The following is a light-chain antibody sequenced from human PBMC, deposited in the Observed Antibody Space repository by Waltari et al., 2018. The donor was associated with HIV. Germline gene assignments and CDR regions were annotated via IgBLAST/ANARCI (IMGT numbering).Light chain of an antibody. V-gene: IGLV2-14*01. Sequence: QSALTQPASVSGSPGQSITISCTGTSSDVGGYNYVSWYQQHPGKAPKLMIYDVSNRPSGVSNSISGCKSGNTGSLTISGLQAEDGASYYCSSYTSSSTARVFGGGTKLTVL. CDR1: SSDVGGYNY. J-gene: IGLJ3*02. CDR2: DVS. CDR3: SSYTSSSTARV.